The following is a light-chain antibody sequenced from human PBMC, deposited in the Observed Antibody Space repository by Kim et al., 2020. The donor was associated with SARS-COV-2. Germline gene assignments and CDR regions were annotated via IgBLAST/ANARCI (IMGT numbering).Light chain of an antibody. CDR2: DAS. V-gene: IGKV3-20*01. CDR1: QSVASNY. Sequence: IVLTQSPGTLSLSPGETATLSCRASQSVASNYLAWYQQKPGQAPRLLIFDASTRATGISDRFSGSGSGTDFSLTISRLEPEDFAVYYCQQYGPSPCTFGQGTELEI. CDR3: QQYGPSPCT. J-gene: IGKJ2*02.